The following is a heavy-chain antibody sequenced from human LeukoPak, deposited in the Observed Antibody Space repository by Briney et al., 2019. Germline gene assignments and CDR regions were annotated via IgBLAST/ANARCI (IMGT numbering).Heavy chain of an antibody. Sequence: PSETLSLTCTVSGVSISSYYWSWIRQPPGKGLEWIGSIYYSGSTNYNPSLKSRVSRLVDSSKNQFSLKLSSGTAAEAAVYYCEKCTIVVSCGTLRCGFDSWGQGTLVTVSS. CDR3: EKCTIVVSCGTLRCGFDS. CDR1: GVSISSYY. J-gene: IGHJ4*02. V-gene: IGHV4-59*12. CDR2: IYYSGST. D-gene: IGHD2-2*01.